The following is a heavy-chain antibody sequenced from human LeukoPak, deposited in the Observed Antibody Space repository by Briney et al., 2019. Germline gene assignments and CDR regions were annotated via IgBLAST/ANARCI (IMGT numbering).Heavy chain of an antibody. CDR2: IKQDGSEK. CDR1: GFTFSSYW. J-gene: IGHJ2*01. CDR3: ARARGDGYQWYFDL. Sequence: GGSLRLSCAASGFTFSSYWMNWVRQAPGKGLEWVANIKQDGSEKNYVDFVKGRFTISRDNAKNSLDLQMNSLRAEDTAVYYCARARGDGYQWYFDLWGRGTLVTVSS. D-gene: IGHD5-24*01. V-gene: IGHV3-7*01.